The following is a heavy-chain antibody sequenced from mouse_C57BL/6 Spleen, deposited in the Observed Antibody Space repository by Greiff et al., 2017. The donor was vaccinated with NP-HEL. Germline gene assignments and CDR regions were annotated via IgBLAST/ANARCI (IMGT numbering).Heavy chain of an antibody. V-gene: IGHV2-2*01. Sequence: QVQLQQSGPGLVQPSQSLSITCTVSGFSLTSYGVHWVRQSPGKGLEWLGVIWSGGSTDYNAAFISRLSISKDNSKSQVFFKMNSLQADDTAIYYCASEGNAYWGQGTLVTVSA. CDR3: ASEGNAY. D-gene: IGHD2-1*01. J-gene: IGHJ3*01. CDR1: GFSLTSYG. CDR2: IWSGGST.